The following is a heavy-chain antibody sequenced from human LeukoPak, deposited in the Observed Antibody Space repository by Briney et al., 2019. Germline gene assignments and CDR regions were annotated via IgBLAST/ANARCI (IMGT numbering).Heavy chain of an antibody. CDR3: ARLGVPHGCSYGSKVFDY. Sequence: GESLKISCKGSGYTFSSYWIGWVRQMPGKGLEWMGIIYPGDSDTRYSPSFQGQVAISADKSISTAYLQWSSLKASDTAMYYCARLGVPHGCSYGSKVFDYWGQGTLVTVSS. CDR2: IYPGDSDT. V-gene: IGHV5-51*01. D-gene: IGHD5-18*01. CDR1: GYTFSSYW. J-gene: IGHJ4*02.